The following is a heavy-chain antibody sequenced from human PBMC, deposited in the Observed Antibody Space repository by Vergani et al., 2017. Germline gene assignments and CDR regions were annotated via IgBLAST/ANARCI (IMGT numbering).Heavy chain of an antibody. V-gene: IGHV3-73*02. J-gene: IGHJ3*02. CDR3: ARADRETYPGIAAAGNDAFDI. CDR2: IRDKDNNYAT. D-gene: IGHD6-13*01. CDR1: GFTFTDSA. Sequence: EVQLVESGGGLVQPGESLKLSCATSGFTFTDSAIHWVRQTSGKGLEWIGRIRDKDNNYATVYAVSVKGRFIISRDNAKNSLYLQMNSLRAEDTAVYYCARADRETYPGIAAAGNDAFDIWGQGTMVTVSS.